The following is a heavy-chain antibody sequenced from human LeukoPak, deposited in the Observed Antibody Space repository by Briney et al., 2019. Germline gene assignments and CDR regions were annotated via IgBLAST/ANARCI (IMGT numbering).Heavy chain of an antibody. Sequence: GGSLRLSCAASGFTVSSNYMSWVRQAPGKGLEWVSVIYSGGSTYYADSVKGRFTISRDNAKNTLYLQMNSLRAEDTAVYYCARDRLNWFDPWGQGTLVTVSS. J-gene: IGHJ5*02. CDR1: GFTVSSNY. CDR2: IYSGGST. CDR3: ARDRLNWFDP. V-gene: IGHV3-53*01.